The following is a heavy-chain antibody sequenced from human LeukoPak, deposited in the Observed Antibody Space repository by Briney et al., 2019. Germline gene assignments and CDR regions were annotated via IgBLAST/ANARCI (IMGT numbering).Heavy chain of an antibody. CDR3: ARGGLLAAAAWYYYYGMDV. CDR1: GYTFTSYD. D-gene: IGHD6-13*01. CDR2: MNPNSGNT. J-gene: IGHJ6*02. V-gene: IGHV1-8*01. Sequence: ASVKVSCKASGYTFTSYDINWVRQATGQGREWMGWMNPNSGNTGYAQKFQGRVTMTRNTSISTAYMELSSLRSEDTAVYYCARGGLLAAAAWYYYYGMDVWCQGTTVTVSS.